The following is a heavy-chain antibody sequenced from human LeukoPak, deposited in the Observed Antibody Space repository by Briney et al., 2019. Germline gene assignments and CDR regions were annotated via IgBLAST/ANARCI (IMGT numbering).Heavy chain of an antibody. CDR2: INPSGGST. Sequence: ASVEVSCKASGYTFTSYYMHWVRQAPGQGLEWMGIINPSGGSTSYAQKFQGRVTMTRDTSTSTVYMELSSLRSEDTAVYYCASLTVGATLFDYWGQGTLVTVSS. D-gene: IGHD1-26*01. CDR1: GYTFTSYY. V-gene: IGHV1-46*01. J-gene: IGHJ4*02. CDR3: ASLTVGATLFDY.